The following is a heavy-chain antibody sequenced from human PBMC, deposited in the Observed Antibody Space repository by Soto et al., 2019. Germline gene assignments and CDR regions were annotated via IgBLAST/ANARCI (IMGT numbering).Heavy chain of an antibody. D-gene: IGHD2-21*02. CDR2: IYTSGST. J-gene: IGHJ5*02. Sequence: SETLSLTCTVSGGSISSYYWSWIRQPAGKGLEWIGRIYTSGSTNYNPSLKSRVTISVDTSKNQFSLKLSSVTAADTAVYYCARWGTYCGGDCYSGWFDPWGQGTLVTVSS. V-gene: IGHV4-4*07. CDR1: GGSISSYY. CDR3: ARWGTYCGGDCYSGWFDP.